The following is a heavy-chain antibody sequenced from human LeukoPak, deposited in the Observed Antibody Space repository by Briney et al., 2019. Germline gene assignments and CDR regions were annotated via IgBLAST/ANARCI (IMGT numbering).Heavy chain of an antibody. D-gene: IGHD3-9*01. CDR3: ARDKADILTGNYYYYYMDV. CDR1: GGSISSYY. Sequence: PSETLSLTCTVSGGSISSYYWSWIRQPAGKGLEWIGRIYTSGSTNCNPSLKRRVTMSVDTSKNQFSLKLSSVTAADTAVYYCARDKADILTGNYYYYYMDVWGKGTTVTVSS. J-gene: IGHJ6*03. CDR2: IYTSGST. V-gene: IGHV4-4*07.